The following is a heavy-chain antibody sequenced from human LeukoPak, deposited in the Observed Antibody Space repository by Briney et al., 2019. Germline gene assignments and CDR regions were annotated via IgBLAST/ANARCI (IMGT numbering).Heavy chain of an antibody. CDR2: ISSSSSTI. CDR1: GFTFSSYW. D-gene: IGHD7-27*01. CDR3: ARTPWGYGDY. V-gene: IGHV3-48*04. Sequence: GGSLRLSCAASGFTFSSYWMSWVRQAPGKGLEWVSYISSSSSTIYYADSVKGRFTISRDNAENSLYLQMNSLRAEDTAVYYCARTPWGYGDYWGQGTLVTVSS. J-gene: IGHJ4*02.